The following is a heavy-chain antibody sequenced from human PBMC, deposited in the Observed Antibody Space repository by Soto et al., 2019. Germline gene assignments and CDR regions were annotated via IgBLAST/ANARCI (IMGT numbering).Heavy chain of an antibody. V-gene: IGHV1-2*02. J-gene: IGHJ6*02. Sequence: ASVKVSCKASAYTFTGYYMHWVRQAPGQGLEWMGWINPNSGGTNYAQKFQGRVTMTRDTSISTAYMELSRLRSDDTAVYYCARETAVAGTIDYYYGMDVWGQGTTVTVS. CDR1: AYTFTGYY. CDR2: INPNSGGT. CDR3: ARETAVAGTIDYYYGMDV. D-gene: IGHD6-19*01.